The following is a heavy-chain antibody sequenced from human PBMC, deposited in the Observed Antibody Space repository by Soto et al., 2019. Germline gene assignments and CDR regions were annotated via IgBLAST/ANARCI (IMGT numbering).Heavy chain of an antibody. J-gene: IGHJ4*02. CDR3: TRANWYSEY. Sequence: VQLVESGPGLVKPSETLSLTCSVSGGSISNHYWSWIRQPPGKGLEWIGYIYYNGNTNYNPSLKSRVTMSVDTSRNQISLKLTTVTAADTAVYYCTRANWYSEYWGQGTLVTVSS. CDR2: IYYNGNT. CDR1: GGSISNHY. V-gene: IGHV4-59*11. D-gene: IGHD7-27*01.